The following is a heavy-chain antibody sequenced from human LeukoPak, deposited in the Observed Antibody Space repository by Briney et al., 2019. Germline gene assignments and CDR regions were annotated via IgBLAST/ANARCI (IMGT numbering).Heavy chain of an antibody. CDR3: GKDCYNQVWEC. V-gene: IGHV3-23*01. J-gene: IGHJ1*01. CDR2: ISGRSGIT. D-gene: IGHD5-24*01. Sequence: PAGSLRLSCLASGFTFSAYALSWVRPTPGGGLEWVAHISGRSGITNYADSMKGRFTISTDKSQETLYLQMDSLTAEHTGVYDCGKDCYNQVWECWGQGTMV. CDR1: GFTFSAYA.